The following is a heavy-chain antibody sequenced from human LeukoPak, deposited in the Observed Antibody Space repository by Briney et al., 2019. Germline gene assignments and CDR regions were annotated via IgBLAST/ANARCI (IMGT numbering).Heavy chain of an antibody. CDR3: AKDGEWESLRGYFDH. J-gene: IGHJ4*02. V-gene: IGHV3-30*18. CDR2: ISHDGSNK. Sequence: GGSLRLSCAASGFTFSSHGMVWVRQAPGKGREWVAGISHDGSNKYSADSVKGRFTISRDNSKNTLYLQMNSLRPEDTAVYYCAKDGEWESLRGYFDHWGQGTLVTVSA. CDR1: GFTFSSHG. D-gene: IGHD1-26*01.